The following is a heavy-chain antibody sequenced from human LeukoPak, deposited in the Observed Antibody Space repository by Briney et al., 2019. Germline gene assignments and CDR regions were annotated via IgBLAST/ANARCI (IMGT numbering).Heavy chain of an antibody. D-gene: IGHD3-22*01. CDR3: ARGLSVAYYYDSSGYSDWFDP. Sequence: PSETLSLTCTVSGGSISSYYWSWIRQPPGKGLEWIGYIYYSGSTNYNPSLKSRVTISVDTSKNQFSLKLSSVTAADTAVYYCARGLSVAYYYDSSGYSDWFDPWGQGTLVTVSS. J-gene: IGHJ5*02. CDR1: GGSISSYY. CDR2: IYYSGST. V-gene: IGHV4-59*01.